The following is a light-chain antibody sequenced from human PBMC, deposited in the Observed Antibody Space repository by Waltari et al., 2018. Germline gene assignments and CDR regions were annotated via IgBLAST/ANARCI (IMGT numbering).Light chain of an antibody. CDR1: HDIGNY. Sequence: DIQMTQSPSSLSASVGDRVTITCQASHDIGNYLNWYQQKPGKAPKLLIYDASNLETGVPSRFSGSGSGTDFTFTITSLQPEDIATYYCQQYDNLIRTFGPGTKVEIK. V-gene: IGKV1-33*01. J-gene: IGKJ3*01. CDR3: QQYDNLIRT. CDR2: DAS.